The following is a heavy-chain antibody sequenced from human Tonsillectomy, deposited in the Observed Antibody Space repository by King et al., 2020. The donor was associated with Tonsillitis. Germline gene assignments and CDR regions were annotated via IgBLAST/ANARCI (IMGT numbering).Heavy chain of an antibody. V-gene: IGHV5-51*01. CDR2: IYPGDSEI. D-gene: IGHD4-11*01. Sequence: VQLVESGAEVKKPGESLTISCKASGYTFTDFWIAWVRQMPGKGLEWMGIIYPGDSEIACSPSCQGPVTMSADKSISTAYLQWDSLKAPDTATYYCARYSNYGNPDYFYGLDVWGQGTAVIVSS. CDR1: GYTFTDFW. CDR3: ARYSNYGNPDYFYGLDV. J-gene: IGHJ6*02.